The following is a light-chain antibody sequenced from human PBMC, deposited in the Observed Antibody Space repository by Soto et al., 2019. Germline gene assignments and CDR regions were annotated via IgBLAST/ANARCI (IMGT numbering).Light chain of an antibody. V-gene: IGKV1-12*01. CDR2: SAS. Sequence: DIQMTQSPSYVSASEGDRVTITCRASQDIITWLAWFQQTPGKAPRLLIYSASTLQRGVPSRFSGSGSGTEFTLTISRLQPEDVATYFCQQSDSFPFTFGLGPKLMS. J-gene: IGKJ3*01. CDR1: QDIITW. CDR3: QQSDSFPFT.